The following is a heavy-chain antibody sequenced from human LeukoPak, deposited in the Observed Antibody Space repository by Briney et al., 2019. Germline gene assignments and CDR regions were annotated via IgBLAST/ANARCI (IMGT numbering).Heavy chain of an antibody. CDR1: GLTFSSYS. Sequence: KAGGSLRLSCAASGLTFSSYSMNWVRQAPGKGLEWVSSISSSSSYIYYADSVKGRFTISRDNAKNSLYLQMNSLRAEDTAVYYCARGALLWFGESKYYYYGMDVWGQGTTVTVSS. CDR2: ISSSSSYI. D-gene: IGHD3-10*01. CDR3: ARGALLWFGESKYYYYGMDV. V-gene: IGHV3-21*01. J-gene: IGHJ6*02.